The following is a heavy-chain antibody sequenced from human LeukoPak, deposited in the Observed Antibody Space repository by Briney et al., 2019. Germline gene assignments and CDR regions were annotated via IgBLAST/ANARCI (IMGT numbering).Heavy chain of an antibody. CDR2: ISYDGSNK. J-gene: IGHJ4*02. V-gene: IGHV3-30*04. CDR3: AREEDDSSGYYYGY. CDR1: GFTFSTYA. D-gene: IGHD3-22*01. Sequence: GRSLRLSCAASGFTFSTYAMHWVRQAPGKGLEWVAVISYDGSNKYYADSVKGRFTISRDNAKNSLYLQMNSQRAEDTAVYYCAREEDDSSGYYYGYWGQGTLVTVSS.